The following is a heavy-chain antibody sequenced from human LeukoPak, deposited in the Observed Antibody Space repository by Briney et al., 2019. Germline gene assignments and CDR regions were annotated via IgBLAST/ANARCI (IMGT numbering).Heavy chain of an antibody. CDR1: GGSIISYY. CDR3: ARGQGICSSSSCYLYYYGIDV. Sequence: PSETLSLTCTVSGGSIISYYWSWIRQPPGKGLEGIGYIYYSGSINYNPSLKSRVTISVDTSKNQLSLKLSSVTAADTGVYYCARGQGICSSSSCYLYYYGIDVWGQGTTVTVSS. J-gene: IGHJ6*02. V-gene: IGHV4-59*08. D-gene: IGHD2-2*01. CDR2: IYYSGSI.